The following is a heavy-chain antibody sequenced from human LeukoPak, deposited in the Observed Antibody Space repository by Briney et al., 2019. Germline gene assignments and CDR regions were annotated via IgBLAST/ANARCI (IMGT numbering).Heavy chain of an antibody. Sequence: GGSLRLSCAASGFTFSSYAMHWVRQAPGKGLEWVAVISYDGSNKYYADSVKGRFTISRDNSKNTLYLQMNSLRAEDTAVYYCARVVYNWNDVGWFDPWGQGTLVTVSS. D-gene: IGHD1-20*01. CDR2: ISYDGSNK. CDR1: GFTFSSYA. V-gene: IGHV3-30-3*01. CDR3: ARVVYNWNDVGWFDP. J-gene: IGHJ5*02.